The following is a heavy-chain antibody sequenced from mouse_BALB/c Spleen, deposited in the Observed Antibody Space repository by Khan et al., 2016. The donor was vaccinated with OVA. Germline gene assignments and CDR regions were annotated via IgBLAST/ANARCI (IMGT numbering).Heavy chain of an antibody. J-gene: IGHJ3*01. CDR1: GYAFSDYY. CDR3: ARSGTGSFLY. Sequence: QVQLQQSGAELARPGASVKLSCKASGYAFSDYYINWVRQRTGQGLEWIGDIYPGRGNTYCNEKVKGKATLTADKSSSTAYMQFSSLTSEDSAVYFCARSGTGSFLYWGQGTLVTVSA. D-gene: IGHD4-1*01. V-gene: IGHV1-77*01. CDR2: IYPGRGNT.